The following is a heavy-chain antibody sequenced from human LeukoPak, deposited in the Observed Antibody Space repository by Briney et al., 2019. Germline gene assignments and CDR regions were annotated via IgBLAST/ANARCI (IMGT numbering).Heavy chain of an antibody. V-gene: IGHV4-59*01. D-gene: IGHD1-1*01. CDR1: GGSISGYY. CDR2: IYYSGST. Sequence: SETLSLTCTVSGGSISGYYWTWIRQPPGKGLEYIGYIYYSGSTNHNPSLKSRVTISVDTSKNQFSLRLSSVTAADTAVYYCARGRYTFDYWGQGTLVTVSS. CDR3: ARGRYTFDY. J-gene: IGHJ4*02.